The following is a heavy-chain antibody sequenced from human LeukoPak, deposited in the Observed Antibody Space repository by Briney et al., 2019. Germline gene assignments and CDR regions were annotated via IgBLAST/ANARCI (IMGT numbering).Heavy chain of an antibody. CDR2: INPSGGST. V-gene: IGHV1-46*01. Sequence: ASVKVSCKASGYTFTSYCMHWVRQAPGQGLEWMGIINPSGGSTSYAQKFQGRVTMTRDMSTSTVYMELSSLRSEDTAVYYCARDADYGDYDNWFDPWGQGTLVTVSS. J-gene: IGHJ5*02. CDR1: GYTFTSYC. D-gene: IGHD4-17*01. CDR3: ARDADYGDYDNWFDP.